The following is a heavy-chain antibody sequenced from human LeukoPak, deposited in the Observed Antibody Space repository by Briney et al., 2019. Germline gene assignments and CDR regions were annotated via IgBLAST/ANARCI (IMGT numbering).Heavy chain of an antibody. CDR3: ARGDSVPAGDYHYWYMDV. V-gene: IGHV1-2*02. CDR1: GFTLTDY. CDR2: IKPNSGDT. J-gene: IGHJ6*03. D-gene: IGHD2-2*01. Sequence: ASVKVSCKASGFTLTDYIHWVRQDPRQGLQWMGWIKPNSGDTDYAQKFQGRVTMTRDTSISTVYMELSSLRSDDTAVYYCARGDSVPAGDYHYWYMDVWGKGTTVTVSS.